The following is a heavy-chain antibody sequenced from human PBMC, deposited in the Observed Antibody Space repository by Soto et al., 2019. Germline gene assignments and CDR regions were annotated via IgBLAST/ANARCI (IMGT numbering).Heavy chain of an antibody. Sequence: AGGSLRLSCEASGFTFSDFGMSWVRQIPGKGLEWVSTVNNDGRNTHYADSVEGRFTISRDNSKNTLYLQMGSLRAEDTAIYYCAKDAGNEESLFDYWGQGTLVTVSS. V-gene: IGHV3-23*01. J-gene: IGHJ4*02. CDR1: GFTFSDFG. CDR2: VNNDGRNT. CDR3: AKDAGNEESLFDY.